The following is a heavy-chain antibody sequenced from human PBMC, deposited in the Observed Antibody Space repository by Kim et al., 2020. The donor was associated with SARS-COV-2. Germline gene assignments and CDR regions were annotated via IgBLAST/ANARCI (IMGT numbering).Heavy chain of an antibody. D-gene: IGHD3-3*01. V-gene: IGHV4-39*01. CDR2: IYYSGST. CDR1: GGSISSSSYY. Sequence: SETLSLTCTVSGGSISSSSYYWGWIRQPPGKGLEWIGSIYYSGSTYYNPSLKSRVTISVDTSKNQFSLKLSSVTAADTAVYYCARQVGGVTSFGVVIEEHFDPWGQGTLVTVAS. CDR3: ARQVGGVTSFGVVIEEHFDP. J-gene: IGHJ5*02.